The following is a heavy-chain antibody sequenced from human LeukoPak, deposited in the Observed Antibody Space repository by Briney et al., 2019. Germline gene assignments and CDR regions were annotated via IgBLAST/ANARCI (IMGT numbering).Heavy chain of an antibody. CDR2: IIPIFGTA. Sequence: ASVKVSCKASGGTFSSYAISWVRQAPGQGLEWMGGIIPIFGTANYAQKFQGRVTITADESTSTAYMERSSLRSEDTAVYYCARKFSAYSSSCGAFDIWGPGTMVTVSS. V-gene: IGHV1-69*13. CDR3: ARKFSAYSSSCGAFDI. CDR1: GGTFSSYA. J-gene: IGHJ3*02. D-gene: IGHD6-13*01.